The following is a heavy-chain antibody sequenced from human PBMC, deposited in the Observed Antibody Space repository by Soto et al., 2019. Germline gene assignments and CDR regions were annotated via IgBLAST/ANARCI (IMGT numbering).Heavy chain of an antibody. CDR3: ARGQRFSDWFDP. D-gene: IGHD3-3*01. J-gene: IGHJ5*02. V-gene: IGHV4-61*03. CDR1: GASISYGGYS. CDR2: VYHTGST. Sequence: SETLSLTCTVSGASISYGGYSWSWIRQTPGKGLEWIGNVYHTGSTNYNPSLKSRVTISLDTSMNYFSLRLSSVTAADTAVYYCARGQRFSDWFDPWGQGTLVTVSS.